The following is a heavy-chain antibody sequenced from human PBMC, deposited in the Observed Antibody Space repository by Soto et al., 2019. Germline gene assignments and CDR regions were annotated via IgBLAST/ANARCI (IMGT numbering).Heavy chain of an antibody. D-gene: IGHD1-1*01. CDR2: ISSSSSYI. Sequence: GGSLRLSCAASGFTFSSSSMNWVRQAPGKGLEWVSSISSSSSYIYYADSVKGRFTISRDNAKNSLYLQMNSLRAEDTAVYYCARTGTTNAFDIWGQGTMVTVSS. J-gene: IGHJ3*02. CDR1: GFTFSSSS. V-gene: IGHV3-21*01. CDR3: ARTGTTNAFDI.